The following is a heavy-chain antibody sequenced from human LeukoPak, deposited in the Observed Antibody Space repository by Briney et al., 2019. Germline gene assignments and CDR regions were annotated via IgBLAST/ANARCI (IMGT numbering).Heavy chain of an antibody. CDR1: GGSISSYY. D-gene: IGHD1-20*01. CDR2: IYYSGST. V-gene: IGHV4-59*12. CDR3: ARDGLTAGVDY. J-gene: IGHJ4*02. Sequence: PSETLSLTCTVSGGSISSYYWSWIRQPPGKGLEWIGYIYYSGSTNYNPSLKSRVTISVDTSKNQFSLKLSSVTAADTAVYYCARDGLTAGVDYWGQGTLVTVSS.